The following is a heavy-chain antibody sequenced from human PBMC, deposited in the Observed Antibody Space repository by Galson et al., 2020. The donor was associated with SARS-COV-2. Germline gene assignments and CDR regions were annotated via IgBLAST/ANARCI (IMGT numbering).Heavy chain of an antibody. D-gene: IGHD3-10*01. V-gene: IGHV1-2*06. CDR3: TRGSNSSPFYHFDP. CDR1: GYTFSGHY. CDR2: INPNSGDT. J-gene: IGHJ5*02. Sequence: ASVQVSCKASGYTFSGHYMHWVRLDPGQGLEWMGRINPNSGDTDVAQKFQGRVTMTTDTSLTTACMELSRLTSDDTAVYYCTRGSNSSPFYHFDPWGQGTLVTVSS.